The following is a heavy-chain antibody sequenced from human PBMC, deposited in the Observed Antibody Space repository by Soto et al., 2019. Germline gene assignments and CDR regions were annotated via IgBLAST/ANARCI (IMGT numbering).Heavy chain of an antibody. Sequence: PGGSLRLSCASSGFTFSSYAMSWVRQAPGKGLEWVSAISGSGGSTYYADSVKGRFTISRDNSKNTLYLQMNSLRAEDTAVYYCAKDLDYTNRGYDFDYWGHGTLVTVSS. V-gene: IGHV3-23*01. CDR2: ISGSGGST. CDR1: GFTFSSYA. J-gene: IGHJ4*01. D-gene: IGHD4-4*01. CDR3: AKDLDYTNRGYDFDY.